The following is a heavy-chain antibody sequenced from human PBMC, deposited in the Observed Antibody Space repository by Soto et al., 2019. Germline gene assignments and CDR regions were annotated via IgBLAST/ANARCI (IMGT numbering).Heavy chain of an antibody. D-gene: IGHD2-15*01. CDR2: IYYSGST. CDR3: ARGNYCSGGSCRPENYYYYYYMDV. V-gene: IGHV4-59*08. Sequence: SETLSLTCTVSGGSISSYYWSWIRQPPGKGLEWIGYIYYSGSTNYNPSLKSRVTISVDTSKNQFSLKLSSVTAADTAVYYCARGNYCSGGSCRPENYYYYYYMDVWAKGTTVTVSS. J-gene: IGHJ6*03. CDR1: GGSISSYY.